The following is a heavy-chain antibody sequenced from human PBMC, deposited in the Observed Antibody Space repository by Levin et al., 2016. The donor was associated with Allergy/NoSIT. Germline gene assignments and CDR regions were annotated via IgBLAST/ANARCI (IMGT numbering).Heavy chain of an antibody. D-gene: IGHD5-12*01. Sequence: SVKVSCKASGGTFSSYAISWVRQAPGQGLEWMGGIIPIFGTANYAQKFQGRVTITADESTSTAYMELSSLRSEDTAVYYCANARGYSGYDLGFDAFDIWGQGTMVTVSS. CDR3: ANARGYSGYDLGFDAFDI. J-gene: IGHJ3*02. CDR2: IIPIFGTA. CDR1: GGTFSSYA. V-gene: IGHV1-69*13.